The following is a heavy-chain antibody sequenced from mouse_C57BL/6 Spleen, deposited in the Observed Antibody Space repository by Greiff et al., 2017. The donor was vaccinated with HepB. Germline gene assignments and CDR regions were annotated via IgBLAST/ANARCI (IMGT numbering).Heavy chain of an antibody. Sequence: QVQLQQPGAELVRPGSSVKLSCKASGYTFTSYWMHWVKQRPIQGLEWIGNIDPSDSETHYNQKFKDKATLTVDKSSSTAYMQLSSLTSEDSAVYYCARRAQERYFDVWGTGTTVTVSS. J-gene: IGHJ1*03. CDR1: GYTFTSYW. V-gene: IGHV1-52*01. D-gene: IGHD3-2*02. CDR3: ARRAQERYFDV. CDR2: IDPSDSET.